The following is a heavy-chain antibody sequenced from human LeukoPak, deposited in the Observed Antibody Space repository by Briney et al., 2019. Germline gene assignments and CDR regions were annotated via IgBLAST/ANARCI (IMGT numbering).Heavy chain of an antibody. J-gene: IGHJ4*02. V-gene: IGHV1-3*01. CDR1: GYTCTSYA. Sequence: ASVKVSCKASGYTCTSYAMHWVRQAPGQRLEWMGWINAGNGNTKYSQKFQGRVTITRDTSASTAYMELSSLRSEDTAVYYCARDGGGSSGYCGYWGQGTLVTVSS. CDR2: INAGNGNT. D-gene: IGHD3-22*01. CDR3: ARDGGGSSGYCGY.